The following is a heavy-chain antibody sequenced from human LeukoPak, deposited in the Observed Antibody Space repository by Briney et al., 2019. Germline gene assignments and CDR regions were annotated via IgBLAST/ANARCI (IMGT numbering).Heavy chain of an antibody. CDR1: GFTFSSYA. CDR3: ATEALKWELLLDAFDI. D-gene: IGHD1-26*01. CDR2: ISYDGSNK. Sequence: GGSLRLSCAASGFTFSSYAMHWVRQAPGKGLEWVAVISYDGSNKYYADSVKGRFTISRDNSKNTLYLQMNSLRAEDTAVYYCATEALKWELLLDAFDIWGQGTMVTVSS. V-gene: IGHV3-30*01. J-gene: IGHJ3*02.